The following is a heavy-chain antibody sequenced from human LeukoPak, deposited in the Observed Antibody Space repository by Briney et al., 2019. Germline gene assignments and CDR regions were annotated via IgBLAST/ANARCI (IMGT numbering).Heavy chain of an antibody. CDR2: IYPGDSDT. Sequence: GDSLKISCKGSGYSFTSYWIGWVRQMPGKGLEWMGIIYPGDSDTRYSPSFQGQVTISADKSISTAYLQWSSLKASGTAMYYCARLAEAAAGTYPYYYGMDVWGQGTTVTVSS. D-gene: IGHD6-13*01. J-gene: IGHJ6*02. CDR3: ARLAEAAAGTYPYYYGMDV. CDR1: GYSFTSYW. V-gene: IGHV5-51*01.